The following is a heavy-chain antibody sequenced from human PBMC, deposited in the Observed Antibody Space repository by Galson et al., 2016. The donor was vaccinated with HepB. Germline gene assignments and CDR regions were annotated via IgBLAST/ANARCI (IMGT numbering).Heavy chain of an antibody. CDR3: ARVKNGTIFGVVEDAFDI. V-gene: IGHV4-59*01. CDR1: GGSMNKYY. Sequence: SETLSLTCTVSGGSMNKYYWSWIRQPPGKGLEWIGYIYYSGSTNYNPSLKSRLTILVQTSKNQFSLKVKSVTAADTAVYYCARVKNGTIFGVVEDAFDIWGQGTMVTVSS. J-gene: IGHJ3*02. D-gene: IGHD3-3*01. CDR2: IYYSGST.